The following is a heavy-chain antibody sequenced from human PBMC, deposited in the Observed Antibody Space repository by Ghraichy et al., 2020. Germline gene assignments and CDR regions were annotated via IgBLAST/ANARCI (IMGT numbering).Heavy chain of an antibody. CDR3: ARGSTIFGVVIPFDY. D-gene: IGHD3-3*01. V-gene: IGHV4-4*02. Sequence: SETLSLTCAVSGGSISSSNWWSWVRQPPGKGLEWIGEIYHSGSTNYNPSLKSRVTISVDKSKNQFSLKLSSVTAADTAVYYCARGSTIFGVVIPFDYWGQGTLVTVSS. J-gene: IGHJ4*02. CDR2: IYHSGST. CDR1: GGSISSSNW.